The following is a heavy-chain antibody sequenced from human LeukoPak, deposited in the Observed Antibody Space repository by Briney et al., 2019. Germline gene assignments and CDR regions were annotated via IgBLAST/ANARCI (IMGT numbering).Heavy chain of an antibody. V-gene: IGHV3-30*02. J-gene: IGHJ5*02. D-gene: IGHD3-3*01. CDR1: GINFNNYR. CDR3: AKSDSSSDLWSGP. Sequence: QSGGSLRLSCVACGINFNNYRMHWVRQAPGKGLEWVAFIRNDGSDKKYADSEKGRFTISRDNSKNTLQLQMNSLRAEDTAMYYCAKSDSSSDLWSGPWGQGTLVTVSS. CDR2: IRNDGSDK.